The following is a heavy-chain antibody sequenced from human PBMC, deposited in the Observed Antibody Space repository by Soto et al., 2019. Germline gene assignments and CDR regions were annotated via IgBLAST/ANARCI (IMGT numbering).Heavy chain of an antibody. V-gene: IGHV3-74*01. CDR2: INSDGSST. CDR3: ARDEDSRTYYYGMGV. CDR1: GFTISSLW. Sequence: GGLLRLPCAVAGFTISSLWMHRVCQAPGKGLVWVSRINSDGSSTSYADSVKGRFTISRDKAKNTLYLQMNSLRAEDTAVYYCARDEDSRTYYYGMGVWGQGTTVTVSS. J-gene: IGHJ6*02.